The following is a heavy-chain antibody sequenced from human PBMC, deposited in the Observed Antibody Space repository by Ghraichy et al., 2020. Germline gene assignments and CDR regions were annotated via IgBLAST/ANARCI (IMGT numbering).Heavy chain of an antibody. D-gene: IGHD3-3*01. Sequence: SETLSLTCAVYGGSFSGYYWSWIRQPPGKGLEWIGEINHSGSTNYNPSLKSRVTISVDTSKNQFSLKLSSVTAADTAVYYCASCTNFGVVIMWGQGTLVTVSS. CDR2: INHSGST. J-gene: IGHJ4*02. V-gene: IGHV4-34*01. CDR3: ASCTNFGVVIM. CDR1: GGSFSGYY.